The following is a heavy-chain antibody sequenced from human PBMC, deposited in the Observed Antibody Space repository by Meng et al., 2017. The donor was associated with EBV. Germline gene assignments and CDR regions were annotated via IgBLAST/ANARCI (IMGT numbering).Heavy chain of an antibody. CDR2: RNLIVRAT. D-gene: IGHD3-16*01. J-gene: IGHJ4*02. CDR3: SGKSGGGFAPDY. V-gene: IGHV1-69*01. Sequence: QVVLLRSWGRVKETCSGVQFSCRTVGGNFRSDTVSWIREGPGQGLELMGGRNLIVRATHNDQKFQRRVTIIADEFTSTHSMEMNSLVSEDTTMYYYSGKSGGGFAPDYWGQGTLVTVSS. CDR1: GGNFRSDT.